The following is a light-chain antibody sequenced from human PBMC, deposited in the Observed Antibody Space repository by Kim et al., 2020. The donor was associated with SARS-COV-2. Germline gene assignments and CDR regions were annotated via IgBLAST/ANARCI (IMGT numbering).Light chain of an antibody. CDR1: QSVSSY. CDR2: DAS. CDR3: QQRSNWYT. V-gene: IGKV3-11*01. J-gene: IGKJ2*01. Sequence: LSLSPGERSTLSCRASQSVSSYLAWYQQKPGQAPRLLIYDASNRATGIPARFSGSGSGTDFTLTISSLEPEDFAVYYCQQRSNWYTFGQGTKLEIK.